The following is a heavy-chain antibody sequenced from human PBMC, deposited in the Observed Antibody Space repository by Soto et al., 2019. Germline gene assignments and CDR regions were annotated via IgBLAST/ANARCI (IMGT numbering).Heavy chain of an antibody. CDR2: INAGNGNT. J-gene: IGHJ3*02. CDR1: VYTFTSYY. Sequence: ASVKVSCTASVYTFTSYYIHCVRQAPGQGLEWMGWINAGNGNTKYSQKFQGRVTITRDTSASTAYMELSSLRSEDTAVYYCATGRDPRSAFDIWGQGTMVTVSS. V-gene: IGHV1-3*01. CDR3: ATGRDPRSAFDI.